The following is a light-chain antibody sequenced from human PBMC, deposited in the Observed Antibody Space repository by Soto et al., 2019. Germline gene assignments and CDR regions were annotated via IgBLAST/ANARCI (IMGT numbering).Light chain of an antibody. CDR2: GAS. V-gene: IGKV3-20*01. Sequence: IVLTQSPGTLSLSPGDRATLSCRASQRVSARYLAWYHQKPGQAPRLLIFGASDRATGIPDRFNGXGSGTDFTLNIDRLEPEDFAMYYCQQYSDSPPTFGQGTKVDIK. J-gene: IGKJ1*01. CDR1: QRVSARY. CDR3: QQYSDSPPT.